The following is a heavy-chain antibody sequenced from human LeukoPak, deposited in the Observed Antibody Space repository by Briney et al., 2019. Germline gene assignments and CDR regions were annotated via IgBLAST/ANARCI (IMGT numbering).Heavy chain of an antibody. CDR1: GFTFSSYE. CDR2: ISSSGSTI. Sequence: GRSLRLSCAASGFTFSSYEMNWVRQAPGKGLEWVSYISSSGSTIYYADSVKGRFTISRDNAKNSLYLQMNSLRAEDTAVYYCARGQYSSSSSLDYWGQGTLVTVSS. J-gene: IGHJ4*02. D-gene: IGHD6-6*01. CDR3: ARGQYSSSSSLDY. V-gene: IGHV3-48*03.